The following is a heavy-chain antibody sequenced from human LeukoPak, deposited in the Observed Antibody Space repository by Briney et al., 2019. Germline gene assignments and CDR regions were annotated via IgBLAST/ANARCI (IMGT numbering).Heavy chain of an antibody. CDR2: IYPGDSDT. Sequence: GESLKISCKGSGYSFTSYWIGWVRQMPGKGLEWMGIIYPGDSDTRYSPSFQGQVTISADKAISTAYLQWSSLKASDTAMYYCARHLIAAAGHNWFDPWGQGTLVTVSS. V-gene: IGHV5-51*01. D-gene: IGHD6-13*01. J-gene: IGHJ5*02. CDR3: ARHLIAAAGHNWFDP. CDR1: GYSFTSYW.